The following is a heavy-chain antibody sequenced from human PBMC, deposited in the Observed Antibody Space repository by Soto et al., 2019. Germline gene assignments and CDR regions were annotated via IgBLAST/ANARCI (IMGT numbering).Heavy chain of an antibody. Sequence: QVQLVQSGAEVKKPGASVKVSCKASGYTFTSYAMHWVRQAPGQRLEWMGWINAGNGNTKYSQKFQGRVTITRDTSASTAYMELTSLRSEGSAVYYCARATLRLREYFQHWGQGTLVTVSS. CDR3: ARATLRLREYFQH. CDR2: INAGNGNT. V-gene: IGHV1-3*01. J-gene: IGHJ1*01. D-gene: IGHD4-17*01. CDR1: GYTFTSYA.